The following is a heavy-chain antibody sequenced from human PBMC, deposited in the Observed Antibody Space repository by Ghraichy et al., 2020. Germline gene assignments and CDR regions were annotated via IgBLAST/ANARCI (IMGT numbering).Heavy chain of an antibody. V-gene: IGHV3-23*01. CDR3: AKAWGYCSAATCPSYNWFDS. J-gene: IGHJ5*01. CDR2: ISISGANT. D-gene: IGHD2-15*01. Sequence: LSLTCAASGFPFSSDAMSWVRQTPGKGLGWVSSISISGANTYYAVSVKGRYTISTDNSKNTLYLQMNSLRADDTVVYYCAKAWGYCSAATCPSYNWFDSGREGTLTTFS. CDR1: GFPFSSDA.